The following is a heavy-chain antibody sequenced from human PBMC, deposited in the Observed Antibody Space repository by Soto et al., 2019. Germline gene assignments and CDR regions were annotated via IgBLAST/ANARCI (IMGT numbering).Heavy chain of an antibody. D-gene: IGHD3-9*01. J-gene: IGHJ5*01. CDR1: GYTFTSYG. CDR3: ARGDGYYYILAGYYMFDF. CDR2: ISAYNGNT. Sequence: ASVKVSCKASGYTFTSYGISWVRQAPGQGLEWMGWISAYNGNTNYAQKLQGRVTMTTDTSTSTAYMELRSLRSDDTAVYYCARGDGYYYILAGYYMFDFCGQGTLVTVSS. V-gene: IGHV1-18*01.